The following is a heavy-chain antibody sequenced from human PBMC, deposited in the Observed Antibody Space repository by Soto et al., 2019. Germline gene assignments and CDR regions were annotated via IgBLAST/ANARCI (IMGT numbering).Heavy chain of an antibody. CDR2: ISGSDNTT. CDR3: APMGV. J-gene: IGHJ6*02. V-gene: IGHV3-23*01. Sequence: PGGSLRLSCAASGFTFSSYAMSWVRQAPGKGLEWVSAISGSDNTTYYADSVKGRFTISRDNSKNTLYLQMNSLRADDTALFYYAPMGVWGQGTTVTVSS. CDR1: GFTFSSYA.